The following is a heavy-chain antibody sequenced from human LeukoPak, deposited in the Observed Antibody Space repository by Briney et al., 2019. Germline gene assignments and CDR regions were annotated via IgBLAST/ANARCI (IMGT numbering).Heavy chain of an antibody. CDR2: FDPEDGET. D-gene: IGHD1-26*01. CDR3: AKNINSGTHYYFDY. V-gene: IGHV1-24*01. CDR1: GYTLTELS. J-gene: IGHJ4*02. Sequence: ASVKVSCKVSGYTLTELSMHWVRQAPGKGLEWMGGFDPEDGETIYAQKFQGRVTMTEDTSTDTAYVELSSLRSEDTAVYYCAKNINSGTHYYFDYWGRGTPVTVSS.